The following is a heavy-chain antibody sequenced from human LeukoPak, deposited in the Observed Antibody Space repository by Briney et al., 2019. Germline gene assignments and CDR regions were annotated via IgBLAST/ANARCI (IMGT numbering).Heavy chain of an antibody. CDR2: LNGYGNSA. Sequence: GGSLRLSCAASGFSFSTYWMHWVRQAPGKGLVWASRLNGYGNSANYADSVEGRFTISRDNTQNTLYLQMNSLRAEDSAVYFCAKVMMAGDPAGISIFDYWGQGALVTVSS. D-gene: IGHD3-16*01. J-gene: IGHJ4*02. CDR1: GFSFSTYW. CDR3: AKVMMAGDPAGISIFDY. V-gene: IGHV3-74*01.